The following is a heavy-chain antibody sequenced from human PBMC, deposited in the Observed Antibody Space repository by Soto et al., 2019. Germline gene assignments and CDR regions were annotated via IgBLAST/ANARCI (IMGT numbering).Heavy chain of an antibody. J-gene: IGHJ4*02. CDR2: ISAHNGNT. D-gene: IGHD1-1*01. Sequence: QVHLVQSGAEVKKPGASVKVSCKGSGYIFTTYGITWVRQAPGQGLEWMGWISAHNGNTNYAQKLQGRVTVTRDTPTSTAYMELRNLISDDTAVYYCARGRYGDYWGQGALVTVSS. CDR3: ARGRYGDY. V-gene: IGHV1-18*01. CDR1: GYIFTTYG.